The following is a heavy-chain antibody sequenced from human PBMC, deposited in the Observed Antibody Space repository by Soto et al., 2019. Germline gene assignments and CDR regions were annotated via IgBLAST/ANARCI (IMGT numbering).Heavy chain of an antibody. V-gene: IGHV4-59*01. J-gene: IGHJ6*02. D-gene: IGHD2-21*02. Sequence: QVQLQESGPGLVKPSETLSLTCTVSGGSISRYYWSWIRQPPGKGLEWIGYMYNTGSTVYNPSFKSRATIAVDTPKTRFSLKLNSVTAADTAVYYCARDLWGYCGTDCYPLDVWGQGTTVTVSS. CDR2: MYNTGST. CDR3: ARDLWGYCGTDCYPLDV. CDR1: GGSISRYY.